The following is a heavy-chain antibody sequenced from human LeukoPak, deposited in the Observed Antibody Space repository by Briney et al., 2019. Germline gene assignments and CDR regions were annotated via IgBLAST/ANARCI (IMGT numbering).Heavy chain of an antibody. D-gene: IGHD2-15*01. CDR2: INPNSGGT. J-gene: IGHJ5*02. V-gene: IGHV1-2*06. CDR1: GYTFTGYY. CDR3: ARGYCSGGSCYSVENWFDP. Sequence: ASVKVSCKASGYTFTGYYMFWVRQAPGQGLEWMGRINPNSGGTNYAQKFQGRVTMTRDTSISTAYMELSRLRSDDTAVYYCARGYCSGGSCYSVENWFDPWGQGTLVTVSS.